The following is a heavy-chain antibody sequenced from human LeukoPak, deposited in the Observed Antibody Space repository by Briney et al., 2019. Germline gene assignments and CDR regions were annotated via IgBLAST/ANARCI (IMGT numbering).Heavy chain of an antibody. Sequence: GESLKISCKGSGYSFISYWIGWVRQMPGKGLEWMGIIYPGDSDTRYSPSFQGQVTISADKSISTAYLQWSSLKASDTAMYYCAREGYGDYGPYYFDYWGQGTLVTVSS. D-gene: IGHD4-17*01. CDR3: AREGYGDYGPYYFDY. V-gene: IGHV5-51*01. J-gene: IGHJ4*02. CDR2: IYPGDSDT. CDR1: GYSFISYW.